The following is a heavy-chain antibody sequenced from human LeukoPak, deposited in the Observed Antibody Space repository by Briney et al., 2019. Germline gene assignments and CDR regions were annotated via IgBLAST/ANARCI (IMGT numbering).Heavy chain of an antibody. Sequence: SETLSLTCTVSGGSISSYYWSWIRQPPGKGLEWIGYIYYSGSTNYNPSLKSRVTISADTSKNQFSLKLSSVTAADTAVYYCARHREMGTIRDAFDIWGQGTMVTVSS. CDR2: IYYSGST. CDR1: GGSISSYY. J-gene: IGHJ3*02. CDR3: ARHREMGTIRDAFDI. V-gene: IGHV4-59*01. D-gene: IGHD5-24*01.